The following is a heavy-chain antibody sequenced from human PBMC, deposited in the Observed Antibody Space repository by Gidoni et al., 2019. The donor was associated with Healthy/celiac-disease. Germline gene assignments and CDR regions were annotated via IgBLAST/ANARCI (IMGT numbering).Heavy chain of an antibody. D-gene: IGHD6-6*01. CDR2: IYYSGST. V-gene: IGHV4-39*01. CDR3: ARRPIAARPHWFDP. CDR1: GGSISSSSYY. Sequence: QLQLQESGPVLVKPSETLYVTCTVPGGSISSSSYYWGWIRQPPGKGLEWIGSIYYSGSTYYNPSLKSRVTISVDTSKNQFSLKLSSVTAADTAVYYCARRPIAARPHWFDPWGQGTLVTVSS. J-gene: IGHJ5*02.